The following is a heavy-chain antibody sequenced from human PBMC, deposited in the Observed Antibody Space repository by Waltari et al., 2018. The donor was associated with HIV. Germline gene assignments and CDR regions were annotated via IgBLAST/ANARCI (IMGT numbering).Heavy chain of an antibody. J-gene: IGHJ4*02. D-gene: IGHD4-17*01. CDR2: IRYDGSNK. Sequence: WVRQAPGKGLEWVAFIRYDGSNKYYADSVKGRFTISRDNSKNTLYLQMNSLRAEDTAVYYCAKDRTIDGDYLDYWGQGTLVTVSS. V-gene: IGHV3-30*02. CDR3: AKDRTIDGDYLDY.